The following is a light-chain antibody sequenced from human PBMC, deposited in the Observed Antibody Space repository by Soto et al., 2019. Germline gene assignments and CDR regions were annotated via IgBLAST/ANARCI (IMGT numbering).Light chain of an antibody. CDR1: QSGLYRSDNKNY. CDR2: WAS. CDR3: QQYYSTPWT. Sequence: DNVMTQSPDSLAVSLGERATINCKSSQSGLYRSDNKNYLAWYQQKPGQPPKLLIYWASTRESGVPDRFSGSGSGTDFTLTISSLQAEDVAVYYCQQYYSTPWTFGQGTKVEIK. V-gene: IGKV4-1*01. J-gene: IGKJ1*01.